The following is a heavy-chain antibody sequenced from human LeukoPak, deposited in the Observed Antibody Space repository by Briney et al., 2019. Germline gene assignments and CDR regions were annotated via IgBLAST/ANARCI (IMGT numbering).Heavy chain of an antibody. CDR3: AKDGVVGAINNWFDP. CDR1: GFTFSSYG. CDR2: ISYDGSNK. J-gene: IGHJ5*02. D-gene: IGHD1-26*01. Sequence: GGSLRLSCAASGFTFSSYGMHWVRQAPGKGLEWVAVISYDGSNKYYAGSVKGRFTISRDNSKNTLYLQMNSLRAEDTAVYYCAKDGVVGAINNWFDPWGQGTLVTVSS. V-gene: IGHV3-30*18.